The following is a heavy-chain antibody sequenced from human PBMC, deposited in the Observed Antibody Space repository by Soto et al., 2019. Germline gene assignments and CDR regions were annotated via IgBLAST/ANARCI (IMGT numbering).Heavy chain of an antibody. CDR1: GGSISSYY. Sequence: KPSETLSLTCTVSGGSISSYYWSWIRQPPGKGLEWIGYIYYSGSTNYNPSLKSRVTISVDTSKNQFSLKLSSVTAADTAVYYRARKVEHTGFDYWGQGTLVTVSS. V-gene: IGHV4-59*01. CDR2: IYYSGST. J-gene: IGHJ4*02. CDR3: ARKVEHTGFDY.